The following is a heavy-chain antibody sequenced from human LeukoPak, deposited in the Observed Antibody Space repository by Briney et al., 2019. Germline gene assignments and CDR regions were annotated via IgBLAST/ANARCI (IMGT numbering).Heavy chain of an antibody. J-gene: IGHJ4*02. CDR3: ARRMTTVNADY. CDR2: IDTAGNT. CDR1: EFTFSNYD. V-gene: IGHV3-13*01. D-gene: IGHD4-11*01. Sequence: GGSLRLSCAASEFTFSNYDMHWVRQATGKGLEWVSTIDTAGNTWYPGSVKGRFTISRENAKNSLTLQMNSLRVGDTAVYYCARRMTTVNADYWGQGTLVTVSS.